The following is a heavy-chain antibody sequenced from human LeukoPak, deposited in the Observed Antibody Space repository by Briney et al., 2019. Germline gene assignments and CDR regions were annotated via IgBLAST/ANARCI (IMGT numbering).Heavy chain of an antibody. CDR1: GGSISSSNW. V-gene: IGHV4-4*02. CDR3: ARERIGWYYPFDY. Sequence: SGTLSLTCAVSGGSISSSNWWSWVRQPPGKGLEWIGEIYHSGSTNYNPSLKSRVTISVDKSKNQFSLKLSSVTAADTAVYYCARERIGWYYPFDYWGQGTLVTVSS. CDR2: IYHSGST. D-gene: IGHD6-19*01. J-gene: IGHJ4*02.